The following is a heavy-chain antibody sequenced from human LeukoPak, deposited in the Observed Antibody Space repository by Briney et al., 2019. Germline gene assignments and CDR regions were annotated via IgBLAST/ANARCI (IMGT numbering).Heavy chain of an antibody. CDR1: GGSISTYY. CDR2: IHTSGNT. J-gene: IGHJ3*02. Sequence: PSETLSLTCTVSGGSISTYYWSWIRQPAGKGLEWIGRIHTSGNTNQNPSLKSRVTMSVDTSKNQLSLNLSSLNAADTAVYYCARAEIVXRAFDIWGQGTMVTVSS. CDR3: ARAEIVXRAFDI. V-gene: IGHV4-4*07. D-gene: IGHD3-22*01.